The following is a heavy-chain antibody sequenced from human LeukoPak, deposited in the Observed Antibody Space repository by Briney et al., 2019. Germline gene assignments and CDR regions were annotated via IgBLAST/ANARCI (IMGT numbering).Heavy chain of an antibody. J-gene: IGHJ4*02. Sequence: GGSLRLSCAASGFTFDDYAMHWVRQAPGKGLEWVSGISWNSGNIGYADSVKGRFTISRDNAKNSLYLQMNSLRSEDTALYYCAKAEGGWKSLPSDYWGQGTLVTVSS. CDR2: ISWNSGNI. D-gene: IGHD1-1*01. CDR3: AKAEGGWKSLPSDY. CDR1: GFTFDDYA. V-gene: IGHV3-9*01.